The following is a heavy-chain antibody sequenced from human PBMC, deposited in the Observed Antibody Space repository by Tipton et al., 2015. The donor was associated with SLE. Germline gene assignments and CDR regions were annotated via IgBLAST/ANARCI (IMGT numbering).Heavy chain of an antibody. CDR2: ISSSSTYI. Sequence: SLRLSCAASGFTFSTYTMSWVRQAPGKGLEWVSSISSSSTYIYYADSVKGRFTISRDNAKNSLYLQMNSLRAEDTAVYYCARGTYDFWSYYYPYYGMDVWGQGTTVTVSS. D-gene: IGHD3-3*01. CDR1: GFTFSTYT. J-gene: IGHJ6*02. V-gene: IGHV3-21*01. CDR3: ARGTYDFWSYYYPYYGMDV.